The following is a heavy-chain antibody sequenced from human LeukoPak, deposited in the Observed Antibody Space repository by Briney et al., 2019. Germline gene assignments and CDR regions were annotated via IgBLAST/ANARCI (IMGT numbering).Heavy chain of an antibody. D-gene: IGHD3-22*01. CDR2: IHSGGNT. Sequence: GGSLRLSCAASGFTVSGSYMSWVRQAPGKGLEWVSVIHSGGNTYYADSVKGRFTISRDNSMNTVYLQMNSLRAEDTAVYYCARDLNSSGSYWGQGTLVTVSS. J-gene: IGHJ4*02. CDR3: ARDLNSSGSY. CDR1: GFTVSGSY. V-gene: IGHV3-53*01.